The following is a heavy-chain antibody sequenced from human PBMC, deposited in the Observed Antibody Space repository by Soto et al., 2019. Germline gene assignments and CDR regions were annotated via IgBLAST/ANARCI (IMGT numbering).Heavy chain of an antibody. J-gene: IGHJ5*02. CDR2: INPSGGST. CDR3: AREGDHGIAVAGRVWFDP. D-gene: IGHD6-19*01. V-gene: IGHV1-46*01. Sequence: ASVKVSCKASGYTFTSYYMHWVRQAPGQGLGWMGIINPSGGSTSYAQKFQGRVTMTRDTSTSTVYMELSSLRSEDTAVYYCAREGDHGIAVAGRVWFDPWGQGTLVTVS. CDR1: GYTFTSYY.